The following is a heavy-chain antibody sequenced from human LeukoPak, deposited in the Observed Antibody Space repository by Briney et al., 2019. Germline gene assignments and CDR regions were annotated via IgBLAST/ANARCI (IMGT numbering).Heavy chain of an antibody. V-gene: IGHV3-23*01. CDR3: AKDKFVVVVAATGLIDY. CDR1: GFTFSSYA. Sequence: GGSLRLSCAASGFTFSSYAMSWVRQAPGKGLEWVSTFSGSGGSTHYADSVKGRFAISRDNSKNTLYLQMNSLRAEDTAVYYCAKDKFVVVVAATGLIDYWGQGTLVTVSS. CDR2: FSGSGGST. J-gene: IGHJ4*02. D-gene: IGHD2-15*01.